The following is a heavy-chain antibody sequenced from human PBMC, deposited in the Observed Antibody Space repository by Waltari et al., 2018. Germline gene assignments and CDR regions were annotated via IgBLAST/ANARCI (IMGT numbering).Heavy chain of an antibody. J-gene: IGHJ5*02. CDR1: GGSISSSSYY. CDR2: IYYSGST. Sequence: QLQLQESGPGLVKPSETLSLTCTVSGGSISSSSYYWGWIRQPPGKGLEWIGSIYYSGSTYYNPSLKSRVTISVDTSKNQFSLKLSSVTAADTAVYYCARARHGYGDYVRNWFDPWGQGTLVTVSS. V-gene: IGHV4-39*07. CDR3: ARARHGYGDYVRNWFDP. D-gene: IGHD4-17*01.